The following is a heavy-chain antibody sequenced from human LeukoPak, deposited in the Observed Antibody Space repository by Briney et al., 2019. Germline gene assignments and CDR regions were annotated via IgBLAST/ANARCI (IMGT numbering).Heavy chain of an antibody. CDR3: ARGLAAAAGHYYYGMDV. CDR1: GGSISSGGYY. CDR2: IYYSGST. D-gene: IGHD6-13*01. Sequence: SETLSLTCTVSGGSISSGGYYWSWIRQHPGKGLEWIGYIYYSGSTYYNPSLKSRVTISVDTSKNQFSLKLSSVTAADTAVYYCARGLAAAAGHYYYGMDVWGQGTTVTVSS. J-gene: IGHJ6*02. V-gene: IGHV4-31*03.